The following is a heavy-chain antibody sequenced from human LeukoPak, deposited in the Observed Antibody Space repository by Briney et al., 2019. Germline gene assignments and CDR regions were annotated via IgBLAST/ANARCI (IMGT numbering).Heavy chain of an antibody. CDR1: GYTFTGYY. CDR3: ARARYCSSTSCFKLGGGAFDI. J-gene: IGHJ3*02. V-gene: IGHV1-2*02. Sequence: GASVKVSCKASGYTFTGYYMHWVRQAPGQGLEWMGWINPNSGGTNYAQKFQGRVTMTRDTSISTAYMELSRLRSDDTAVYYCARARYCSSTSCFKLGGGAFDIWGQGTMVTVSS. CDR2: INPNSGGT. D-gene: IGHD2-2*01.